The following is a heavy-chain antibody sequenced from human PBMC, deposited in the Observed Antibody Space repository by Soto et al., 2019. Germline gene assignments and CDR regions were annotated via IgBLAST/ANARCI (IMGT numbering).Heavy chain of an antibody. Sequence: QLQLQESGPGLVKPSETLSLTCTVSGGSISSDSYYWGVVRQPPGKGPEWIGRISYSGSTYYNLSLKSRVTISVDTSKNQFSLTLSSVTATDTAVYYCARPGSSSGWYYFDYWGQGTLVTVSS. J-gene: IGHJ4*02. V-gene: IGHV4-39*01. CDR1: GGSISSDSYY. CDR2: ISYSGST. D-gene: IGHD6-19*01. CDR3: ARPGSSSGWYYFDY.